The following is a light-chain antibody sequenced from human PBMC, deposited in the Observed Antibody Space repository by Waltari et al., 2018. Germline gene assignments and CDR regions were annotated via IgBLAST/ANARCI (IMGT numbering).Light chain of an antibody. CDR3: QTGGHGTWV. V-gene: IGLV4-69*01. CDR2: VNSDGSH. J-gene: IGLJ3*02. Sequence: QLVLTQSPSASASLGASVKLTCTLSSGHSSNIIAWHQQQPEKGPRDWMKVNSDGSHSKGDEIPDRFSGSSSGAERYLTISSLQSEDEADYYCQTGGHGTWVFGGGTKLTVL. CDR1: SGHSSNI.